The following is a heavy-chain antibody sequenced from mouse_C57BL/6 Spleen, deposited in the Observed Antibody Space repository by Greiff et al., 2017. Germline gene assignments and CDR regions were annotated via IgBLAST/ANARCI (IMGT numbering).Heavy chain of an antibody. CDR2: ISYDGSN. CDR1: GYSITSGYY. J-gene: IGHJ4*01. Sequence: EVKLQESGPGLVKPSQSLSLTCSVTGYSITSGYYWNWIRQFPGNKLEWMGYISYDGSNNYNPSLKNRISITRDTSKNQFFLKLNSVTTEDTATYYCARAGAWGAMDYWGQGTSVTVSS. V-gene: IGHV3-6*01. CDR3: ARAGAWGAMDY.